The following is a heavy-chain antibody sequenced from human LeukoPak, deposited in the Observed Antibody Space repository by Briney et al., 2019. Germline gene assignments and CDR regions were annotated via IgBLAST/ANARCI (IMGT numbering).Heavy chain of an antibody. CDR1: GFTFSSYA. Sequence: GGTLRLSCAASGFTFSSYAMHWVRQAPGKGLEWVAVISYDGSNKYYADSVEGRFTISRDNSKNTLYLQMNSLRAEDTAVYYCARGADTRRVYFQHWGQGTLVTVSS. V-gene: IGHV3-30*04. J-gene: IGHJ1*01. CDR3: ARGADTRRVYFQH. D-gene: IGHD1-26*01. CDR2: ISYDGSNK.